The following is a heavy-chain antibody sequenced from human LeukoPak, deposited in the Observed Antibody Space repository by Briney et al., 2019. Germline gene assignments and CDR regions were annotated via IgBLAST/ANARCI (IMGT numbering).Heavy chain of an antibody. D-gene: IGHD6-13*01. J-gene: IGHJ4*02. CDR3: AKDRDIAAAGTIDY. CDR1: GFTFSSYG. V-gene: IGHV3-23*01. CDR2: ISGSGGST. Sequence: GGSLRLSCAASGFTFSSYGMSWVRQAPGKGLEWVSAISGSGGSTYYADSVKGRFTISRDNSKNTLYLQMNSLRAEDTAVYYCAKDRDIAAAGTIDYWGQGTLVTVSS.